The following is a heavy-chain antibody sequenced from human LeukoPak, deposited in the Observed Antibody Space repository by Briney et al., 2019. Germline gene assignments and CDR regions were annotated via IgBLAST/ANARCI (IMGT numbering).Heavy chain of an antibody. V-gene: IGHV1-18*01. CDR1: GYTFNSHG. D-gene: IGHD3-22*01. CDR2: ISTYHGNT. J-gene: IGHJ4*02. CDR3: ARDIYYDSSGYYRH. Sequence: ASVKVSYKASGYTFNSHGISWVRQAPGQGLEWMGWISTYHGNTNYAQKLQGRVTMTTDTSTSTAYMELRSLRSDDTAVYYCARDIYYDSSGYYRHWGQGTLVTVSS.